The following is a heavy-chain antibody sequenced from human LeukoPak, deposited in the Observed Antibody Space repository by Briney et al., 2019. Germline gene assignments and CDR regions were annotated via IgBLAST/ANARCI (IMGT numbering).Heavy chain of an antibody. J-gene: IGHJ4*02. CDR2: ISSSSSYI. V-gene: IGHV3-21*01. CDR1: GFTFSSYS. D-gene: IGHD3-10*01. Sequence: GGSLRLSCAASGFTFSSYSMNWVRQAPGKGLEWVSSISSSSSYIYYADSVKGRFTISRDNAKNSLYLQMNSLRAEDTAVYYCAKGRYYPKDFFDYWGQGTLVTVSS. CDR3: AKGRYYPKDFFDY.